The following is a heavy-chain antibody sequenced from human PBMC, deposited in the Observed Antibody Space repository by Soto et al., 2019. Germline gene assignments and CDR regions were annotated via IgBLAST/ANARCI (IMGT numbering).Heavy chain of an antibody. Sequence: QITLKESGPTLVKPTQTLTLTCTFSGLSLSTSGVGVGWIRQPPGKALEWLALIYWDDDKRYSPSLKSRLTITKDTAQNPVVLTMTNMDPVDTATYYCAHRAVATKNFDYWGQGTLVTVSS. D-gene: IGHD5-12*01. CDR1: GLSLSTSGVG. CDR2: IYWDDDK. J-gene: IGHJ4*02. CDR3: AHRAVATKNFDY. V-gene: IGHV2-5*02.